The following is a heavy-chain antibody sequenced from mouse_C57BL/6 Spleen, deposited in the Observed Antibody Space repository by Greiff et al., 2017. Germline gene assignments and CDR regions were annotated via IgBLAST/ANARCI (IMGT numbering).Heavy chain of an antibody. CDR3: GGRGGGEYYFDY. J-gene: IGHJ2*01. CDR1: GYTFTNYW. CDR2: IYPGGGYT. V-gene: IGHV1-63*01. Sequence: VQLQQPGAELVKPGASVKMSCKASGYTFTNYWIGWAKQRPGHGLEWIGDIYPGGGYTNYNEKFKGKATLTADKSSSTAYMQFSSLTSEDDAVYYCGGRGGGEYYFDYWGQGTTLTVSS.